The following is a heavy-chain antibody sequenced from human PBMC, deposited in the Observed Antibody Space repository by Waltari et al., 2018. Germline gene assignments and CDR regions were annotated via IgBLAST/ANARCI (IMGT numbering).Heavy chain of an antibody. Sequence: QVKLQESGPGLVKPSETLSLSCSVSGGSISSDYWSWFRQAPGKGLEWLAYMFYSWTTIYPPTLNNRVTIWGDSSKNLLSLKVTSVSAADTAVYFCARGKYDFWSGYFPDSWGQGTLVTVSS. CDR2: MFYSWTT. J-gene: IGHJ4*02. V-gene: IGHV4-59*01. CDR3: ARGKYDFWSGYFPDS. D-gene: IGHD3-3*01. CDR1: GGSISSDY.